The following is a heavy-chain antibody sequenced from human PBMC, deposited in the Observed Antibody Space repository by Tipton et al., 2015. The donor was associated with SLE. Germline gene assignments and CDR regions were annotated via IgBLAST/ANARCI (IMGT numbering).Heavy chain of an antibody. CDR3: ARASDLGIAASGDFLDV. Sequence: TLSLTCTFSGGSISSYYWSWIRQPPGKGLEWIGYIYYSGSTNYNPSLKSRVTISVDTSKNQFSLKRSSVTAADTAVYYCARASDLGIAASGDFLDVWGKGTTVTVSS. CDR1: GGSISSYY. D-gene: IGHD6-13*01. J-gene: IGHJ6*04. CDR2: IYYSGST. V-gene: IGHV4-59*01.